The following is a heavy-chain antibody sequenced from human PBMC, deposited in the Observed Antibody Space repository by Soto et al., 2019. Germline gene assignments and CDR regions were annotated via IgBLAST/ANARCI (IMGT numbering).Heavy chain of an antibody. CDR1: GFTFSIYA. CDR2: ISTNGGST. D-gene: IGHD3-22*01. J-gene: IGHJ4*02. CDR3: VNGDYYYDSSGYYHFSY. V-gene: IGHV3-64D*06. Sequence: PGGSLRLSCSASGFTFSIYAMHWVRQAPGKGLEYVSSISTNGGSTDYADSVKGRFTISRDNSKNTVYLQMSSLRVEETDVYFCVNGDYYYDSSGYYHFSYWRQG.